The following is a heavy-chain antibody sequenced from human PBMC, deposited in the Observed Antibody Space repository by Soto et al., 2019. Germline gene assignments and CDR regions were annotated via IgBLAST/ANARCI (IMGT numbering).Heavy chain of an antibody. CDR3: AREDYYDSSGYYYALDY. Sequence: QVQLVQSGAEVKKPGSSVKVSCKASGGTFSSYAISWVRQAPGQGLEWMGGIIPIFGTANYAQKFQGRVTITADKSTSTAYMELSSLRSEDTVVYYCAREDYYDSSGYYYALDYWGQGTLVTVSS. CDR2: IIPIFGTA. V-gene: IGHV1-69*06. CDR1: GGTFSSYA. D-gene: IGHD3-22*01. J-gene: IGHJ4*02.